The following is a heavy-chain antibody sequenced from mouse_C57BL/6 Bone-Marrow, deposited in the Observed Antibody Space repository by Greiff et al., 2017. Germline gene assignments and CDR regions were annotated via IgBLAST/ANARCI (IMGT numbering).Heavy chain of an antibody. Sequence: ESGPCPVKPSPFLALTRSVTGYSIPRVYYWHWIRQFPGNKLVWMGYISYDGSNKYNPSLKNRISITRDTSKNQFFLKLNSVTTEDTATYYCARDYYDYDGVDYWGQGTTLTVSS. CDR2: ISYDGSN. CDR1: GYSIPRVYY. V-gene: IGHV3-6*01. CDR3: ARDYYDYDGVDY. D-gene: IGHD2-4*01. J-gene: IGHJ2*01.